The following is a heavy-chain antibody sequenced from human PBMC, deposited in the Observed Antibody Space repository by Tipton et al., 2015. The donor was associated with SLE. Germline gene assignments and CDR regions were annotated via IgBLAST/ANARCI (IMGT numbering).Heavy chain of an antibody. CDR2: IIPIFGTA. CDR1: GGTFSSYA. J-gene: IGHJ3*02. CDR3: ARVGIAARPGAFDI. Sequence: QVQLVQSGAEVRKPGSSVKVSCKASGGTFSSYAISWVRQAPGQGLEWMGGIIPIFGTANYAQKFQGRVTITTDESTSTDYMELSSLRSEDTDVYYCARVGIAARPGAFDIWGQGTMVTVSS. D-gene: IGHD6-6*01. V-gene: IGHV1-69*01.